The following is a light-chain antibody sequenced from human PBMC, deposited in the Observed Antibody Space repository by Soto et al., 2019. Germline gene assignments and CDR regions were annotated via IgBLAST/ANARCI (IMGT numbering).Light chain of an antibody. CDR1: SNYIGAYNY. CDR3: SSYEGRETGV. V-gene: IGLV2-8*02. Sequence: LPPPASVSRSPGQVTHISCTGNSNYIGAYNYVSWYQQHPGKAPKLLIYEVFRRPSGVPDRFSGSRSGNTASLTVSGLQPEDEADYYCSSYEGRETGVFGTGTKVTVL. J-gene: IGLJ1*01. CDR2: EVF.